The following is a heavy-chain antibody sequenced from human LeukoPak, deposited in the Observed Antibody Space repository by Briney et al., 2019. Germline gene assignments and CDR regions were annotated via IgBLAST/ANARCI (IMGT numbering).Heavy chain of an antibody. V-gene: IGHV3-23*01. CDR3: AKQGCSSTSCYVGVYYFDY. D-gene: IGHD2-2*01. CDR1: GFTFSSYA. CDR2: ISGSGGST. Sequence: GGSLRLSCAASGFTFSSYAMSWVRQAPGKGLEWVSAISGSGGSTYYADSVKGRFTISRDNSENTLYLQMNSLRAEDTAVYYCAKQGCSSTSCYVGVYYFDYWGQGTLVTVSS. J-gene: IGHJ4*02.